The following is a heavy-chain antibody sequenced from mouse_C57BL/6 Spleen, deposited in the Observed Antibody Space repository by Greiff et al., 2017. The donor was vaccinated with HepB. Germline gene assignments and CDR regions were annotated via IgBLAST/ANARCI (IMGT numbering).Heavy chain of an antibody. CDR1: GYTFTDYN. D-gene: IGHD1-1*02. J-gene: IGHJ3*01. CDR2: INPNNGGT. Sequence: EVQLQQSGPELVKPGASVKMSCKASGYTFTDYNMHWVKQSHGKSLEWIGYINPNNGGTSYNQKFKGKATLTVNKSSSTAYMELRSLTSEDSAVYDCARCLWPNHEGFAYWGQGTLVTVSA. V-gene: IGHV1-22*01. CDR3: ARCLWPNHEGFAY.